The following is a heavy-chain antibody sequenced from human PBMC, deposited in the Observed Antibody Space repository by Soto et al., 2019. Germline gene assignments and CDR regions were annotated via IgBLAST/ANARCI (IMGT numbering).Heavy chain of an antibody. J-gene: IGHJ4*02. CDR3: ARFEVAVAGTGLDY. V-gene: IGHV1-3*01. CDR1: GYTFTSYA. CDR2: INAGNGNT. D-gene: IGHD6-19*01. Sequence: QVQLVQSGAEVKKPGASVKVSCKASGYTFTSYAMHWVRKAPGQGLGWMGWINAGNGNTKYSQKFQGRVTITRDTSASTAYMELSSLRSEDTAVYYCARFEVAVAGTGLDYWGQGTLVTVSS.